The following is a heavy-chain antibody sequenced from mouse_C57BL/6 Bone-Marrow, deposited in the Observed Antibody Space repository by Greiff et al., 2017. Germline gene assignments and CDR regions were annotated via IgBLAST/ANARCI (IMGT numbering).Heavy chain of an antibody. J-gene: IGHJ1*03. CDR3: ARENYSNYGGYFDV. Sequence: QVQLQQPGAELVMPGASVKLSCKASGYTFTSYWMHWVKQRPGQGLEWIGEIDPSDSYTNYNQKFKGQSTLTVDKSSSTAYMQLSSLTSADSAVYYCARENYSNYGGYFDVWGTGTTVTVSS. V-gene: IGHV1-69*01. D-gene: IGHD2-5*01. CDR2: IDPSDSYT. CDR1: GYTFTSYW.